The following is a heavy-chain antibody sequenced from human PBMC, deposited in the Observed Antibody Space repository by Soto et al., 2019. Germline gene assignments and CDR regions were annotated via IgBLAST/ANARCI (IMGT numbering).Heavy chain of an antibody. J-gene: IGHJ5*02. CDR2: ISGSGGST. CDR1: GFTFSSYA. D-gene: IGHD6-13*01. V-gene: IGHV3-23*01. CDR3: AKDLNQQLAKYNWFDP. Sequence: GGSLRLSCAASGFTFSSYAMSWVRQAPGKGLEWVSAISGSGGSTYYADSVKGRFTISRDNSKNTLYLQMNSLRAEDTAVYYCAKDLNQQLAKYNWFDPWGQGTLVTVSS.